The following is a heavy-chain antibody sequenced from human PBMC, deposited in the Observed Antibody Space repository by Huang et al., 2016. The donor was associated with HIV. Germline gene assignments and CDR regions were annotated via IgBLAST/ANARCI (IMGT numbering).Heavy chain of an antibody. D-gene: IGHD3-10*01. Sequence: QLQLQESGPGLVKPSETLSLTCTVSGGSIRSDNYYWGWIRQPPGKGLEWIWSIYYSGSTDYNPSLKCRVTRTVDTSKNHFSLKMRSVTAADTAVYYCARLPGSITMIRGVITDPYWGQGTLVTVSS. CDR3: ARLPGSITMIRGVITDPY. V-gene: IGHV4-39*01. J-gene: IGHJ4*02. CDR1: GGSIRSDNYY. CDR2: IYYSGST.